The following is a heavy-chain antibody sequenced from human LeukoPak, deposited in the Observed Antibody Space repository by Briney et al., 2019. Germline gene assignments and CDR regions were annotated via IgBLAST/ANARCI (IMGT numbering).Heavy chain of an antibody. J-gene: IGHJ4*02. Sequence: ASVKVSCKASGYTFTNYGINWVRQAPGQGLEWMGWISAYNGNTNYAQRLQGRVTMTTDTSTSTAYMELRSLRSDDTAVYYGARDLDQYSGRFGGFGHDFWGQGTLVTVSS. CDR1: GYTFTNYG. CDR2: ISAYNGNT. CDR3: ARDLDQYSGRFGGFGHDF. D-gene: IGHD1-26*01. V-gene: IGHV1-18*01.